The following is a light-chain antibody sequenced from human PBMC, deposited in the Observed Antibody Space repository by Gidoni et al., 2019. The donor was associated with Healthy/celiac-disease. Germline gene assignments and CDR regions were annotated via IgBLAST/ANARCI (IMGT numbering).Light chain of an antibody. CDR1: VLAKKY. Sequence: SYELTPPSSVSVSPGQTARITCSGDVLAKKYARWFQQKPGQAPVLVIYKDSERPAGSPERFSGSSSGTTVTLTISGAQVEDEADYYCYSAADNNLVFGGGTKLTVL. J-gene: IGLJ3*02. CDR3: YSAADNNLV. CDR2: KDS. V-gene: IGLV3-27*01.